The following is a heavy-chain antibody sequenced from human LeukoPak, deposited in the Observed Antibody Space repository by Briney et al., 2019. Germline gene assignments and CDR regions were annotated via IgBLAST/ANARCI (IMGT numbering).Heavy chain of an antibody. CDR3: AREGGVGPTAPPDYYSYQMDV. J-gene: IGHJ6*03. D-gene: IGHD1-26*01. CDR2: ISPYTTKT. V-gene: IGHV1-18*04. Sequence: ASVKVSCKASGYTFTSYYMHWVRQAPGQRLEWMGWISPYTTKTNYAQSLQGRVTMTTDTSTSTAYMELRSLRSDDTAVYYCAREGGVGPTAPPDYYSYQMDVWGKGTTVTVSS. CDR1: GYTFTSYY.